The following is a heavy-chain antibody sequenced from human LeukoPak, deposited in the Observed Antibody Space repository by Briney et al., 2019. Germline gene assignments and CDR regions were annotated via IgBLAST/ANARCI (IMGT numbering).Heavy chain of an antibody. CDR1: GGSVSSGSYY. CDR2: IYYSGST. Sequence: SETLSLTCTVSGGSVSSGSYYWSWIRQPPGKGLEWIGYIYYSGSTNYNPSLKSRVTISVDTSKNQFSLKLSSVTAADTAVYYCAGSMWSAMARGWFDPWGQGTLVTVSS. V-gene: IGHV4-61*01. CDR3: AGSMWSAMARGWFDP. J-gene: IGHJ5*02. D-gene: IGHD5-18*01.